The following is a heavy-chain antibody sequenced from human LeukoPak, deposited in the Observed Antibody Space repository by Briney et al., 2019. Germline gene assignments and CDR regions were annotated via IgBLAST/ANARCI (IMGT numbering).Heavy chain of an antibody. Sequence: AGGSLRLSCAASGFTFRSFWMSWIRQAPGKGLEWVANIKQDGREKYYVDSAKGRFTISRDNAKNSLYLQMSSLRAEDTAAYYCARHSSSWEFDQWDQGTLVIVSS. CDR1: GFTFRSFW. CDR2: IKQDGREK. CDR3: ARHSSSWEFDQ. D-gene: IGHD6-13*01. J-gene: IGHJ4*02. V-gene: IGHV3-7*04.